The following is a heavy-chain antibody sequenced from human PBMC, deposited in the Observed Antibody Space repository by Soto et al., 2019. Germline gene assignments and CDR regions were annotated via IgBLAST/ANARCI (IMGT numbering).Heavy chain of an antibody. CDR1: GYTFTGYY. CDR3: ARESFGNYGMDV. D-gene: IGHD3-10*01. Sequence: GASVKVSCKASGYTFTGYYMHRVRQAPGQGLEWMGWINPNSGGTNYAQKFQGRVTMTRDTSISTAYMELSRLRSDDTAVYYCARESFGNYGMDVWGQGTTVTVSS. J-gene: IGHJ6*02. V-gene: IGHV1-2*02. CDR2: INPNSGGT.